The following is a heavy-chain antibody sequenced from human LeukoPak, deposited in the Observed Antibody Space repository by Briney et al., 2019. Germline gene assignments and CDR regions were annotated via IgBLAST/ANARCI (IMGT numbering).Heavy chain of an antibody. Sequence: GGSLRLSCAASGFTFSDYAMSWVRQAPGKGLEWVSAISGSAFTTYYADSVKGRFTISRDNSKNTVYLQMNNLRAEDMAVYYCAKDSSGLYNWFDPWGQGTLVTVSS. J-gene: IGHJ5*02. CDR2: ISGSAFTT. V-gene: IGHV3-23*01. CDR1: GFTFSDYA. D-gene: IGHD3-22*01. CDR3: AKDSSGLYNWFDP.